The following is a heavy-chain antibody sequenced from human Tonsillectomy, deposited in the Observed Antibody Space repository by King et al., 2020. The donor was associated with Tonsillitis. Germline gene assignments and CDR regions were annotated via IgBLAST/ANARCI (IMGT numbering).Heavy chain of an antibody. CDR2: ISHSGST. D-gene: IGHD3-16*01. CDR1: GGSFSGYY. V-gene: IGHV4-34*01. J-gene: IGHJ5*02. CDR3: ARGRRGGYVSRQHRSGNWFDP. Sequence: VQLQQWGAGLLKPSETLSLTCAVYGGSFSGYYWSWIRQPPGKGLEWIGEISHSGSTNYNPSLKSRVTVSVDTSKNQFSLKLSSVTAADTAVYYCARGRRGGYVSRQHRSGNWFDPWGQGTLVTVSS.